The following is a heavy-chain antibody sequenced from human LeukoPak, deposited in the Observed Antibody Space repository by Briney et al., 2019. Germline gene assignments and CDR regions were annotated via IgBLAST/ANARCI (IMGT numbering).Heavy chain of an antibody. CDR1: GYTFTSYG. D-gene: IGHD3-22*01. J-gene: IGHJ4*02. CDR3: ARVRDPTYYYDSSGYQIDY. Sequence: ASVKVSRKASGYTFTSYGISWVRQAPGQGLEWMGWISAYNGNTNYAQKLQGRVTMTTDTSTSTAYMELRSLRSDDTAVYYCARVRDPTYYYDSSGYQIDYWGQGTLVTVSS. CDR2: ISAYNGNT. V-gene: IGHV1-18*01.